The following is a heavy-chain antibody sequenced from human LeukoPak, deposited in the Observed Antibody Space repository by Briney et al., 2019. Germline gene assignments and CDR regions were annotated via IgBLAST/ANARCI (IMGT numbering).Heavy chain of an antibody. Sequence: GGSLRLSWAASGLTFSNYAMGGFGQAPGKGLGGVSAISPSSGTFYADSVKGRFTISRDNSKNTLYLQMNSLRAEDTAVYYCARPQSSSGYYWPFDDWGQGTLVTVSS. CDR1: GLTFSNYA. CDR2: ISPSSGT. J-gene: IGHJ4*02. V-gene: IGHV3-23*01. CDR3: ARPQSSSGYYWPFDD. D-gene: IGHD3-22*01.